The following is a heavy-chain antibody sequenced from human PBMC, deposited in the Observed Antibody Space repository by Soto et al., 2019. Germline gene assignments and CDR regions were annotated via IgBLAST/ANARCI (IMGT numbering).Heavy chain of an antibody. CDR1: GYTFTNFG. Sequence: QVHLVQSGAEVKKPGASVKVSCTASGYTFTNFGISWVRQAPGQGLEWMGWISAYNGNTNYAQKFQGRVTMTTDTSTSTAYMELRRRRSADTAVYYWARGGTPIDYWGQGTLVTVSS. V-gene: IGHV1-18*01. CDR2: ISAYNGNT. CDR3: ARGGTPIDY. J-gene: IGHJ4*02. D-gene: IGHD3-16*01.